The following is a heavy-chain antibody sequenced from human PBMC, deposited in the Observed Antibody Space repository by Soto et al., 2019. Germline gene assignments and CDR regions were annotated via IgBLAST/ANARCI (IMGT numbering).Heavy chain of an antibody. D-gene: IGHD3-16*01. J-gene: IGHJ4*02. V-gene: IGHV4-59*01. CDR3: ASVTFGGIVLAH. CDR1: AASFSKYY. Sequence: SETLSLTCTASAASFSKYYWTWIRQPPGKGLEWIGYIYFNGNTKYNPSLEGRLTISIDTSKKESSLKLTSVTAADAAVYYCASVTFGGIVLAHWGQRTLVTVSS. CDR2: IYFNGNT.